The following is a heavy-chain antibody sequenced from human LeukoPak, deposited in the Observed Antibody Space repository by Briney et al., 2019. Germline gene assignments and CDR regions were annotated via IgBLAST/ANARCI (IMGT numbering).Heavy chain of an antibody. J-gene: IGHJ6*03. CDR1: GGSISSGDYY. CDR2: IYYSGST. V-gene: IGHV4-30-4*08. CDR3: ASTYYYYYMDV. Sequence: SETLSLTCTVSGGSISSGDYYWSWIRQPPGKCLEWIGFIYYSGSTYYNPSLKSRVTISVDTSKNQFSLKLSSVTAADTAVFYCASTYYYYYMDVWGKGTTVTVSS.